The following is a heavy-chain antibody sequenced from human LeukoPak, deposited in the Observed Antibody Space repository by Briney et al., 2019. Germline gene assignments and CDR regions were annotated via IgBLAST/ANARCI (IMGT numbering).Heavy chain of an antibody. V-gene: IGHV3-7*01. J-gene: IGHJ4*02. CDR1: RLTFSNYW. Sequence: PGGSLRLSCVASRLTFSNYWMTWVRQAPGKGLERVANINKDGGEKYYMESVKGRFTISRDNAKNSLYLQMNSLTVEDTAVYYCARDMGWQQFDQWGQGTLVTVSS. D-gene: IGHD5-24*01. CDR2: INKDGGEK. CDR3: ARDMGWQQFDQ.